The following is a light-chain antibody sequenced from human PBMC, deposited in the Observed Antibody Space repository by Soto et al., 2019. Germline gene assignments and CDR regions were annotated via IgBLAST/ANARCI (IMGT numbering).Light chain of an antibody. V-gene: IGKV1-5*03. CDR3: KQYYNWYP. CDR1: QSIDSW. J-gene: IGKJ2*01. Sequence: DIQMTQSPSTLSASVGDRVTITCRASQSIDSWLAWYQQKPGKDPKLLIYKASTLESGVPSRFSGSGSGTEFTLTISSLQPDDFAAYYCKQYYNWYPFGQGTTLEIK. CDR2: KAS.